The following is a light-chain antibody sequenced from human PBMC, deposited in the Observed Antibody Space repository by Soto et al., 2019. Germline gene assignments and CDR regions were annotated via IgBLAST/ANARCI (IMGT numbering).Light chain of an antibody. CDR3: QQYNGYSTWT. CDR2: DAS. V-gene: IGKV1-5*01. J-gene: IGKJ1*01. Sequence: DIQMTQSPSTLSASVGDRVTITCRASQSISRWLAWYQQKPGKAPKVLIWDASSLQRGVPSRFSGSGSGTEFTLTSSSLQPDDFASYYCQQYNGYSTWTLGQEPKVDI. CDR1: QSISRW.